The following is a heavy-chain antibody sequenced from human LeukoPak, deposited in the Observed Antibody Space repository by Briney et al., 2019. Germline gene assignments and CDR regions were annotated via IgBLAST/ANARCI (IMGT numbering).Heavy chain of an antibody. V-gene: IGHV1-2*02. Sequence: ASVKVSCKASGYTFISYYMHWVRQAPGQGLEWMGWINPNSGGTNYAQKFQGRVTMTRDTSISTAYMELSRLRSDDTAVYYCARASDYPNSYYYYYMDVWGKGTTVTTSS. J-gene: IGHJ6*03. D-gene: IGHD4-17*01. CDR3: ARASDYPNSYYYYYMDV. CDR2: INPNSGGT. CDR1: GYTFISYY.